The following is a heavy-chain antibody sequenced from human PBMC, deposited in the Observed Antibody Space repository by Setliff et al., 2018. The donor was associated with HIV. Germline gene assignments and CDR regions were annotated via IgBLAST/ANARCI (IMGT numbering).Heavy chain of an antibody. Sequence: SETLSLTCSVSGYSINTAYYWGWIRQSPGKGLEWIGGFHHSGSTHYNPSLKSRVTISIDTSKNQFSLNLRSVTAADTAVYYCARDPPGYGDSKDYWGQGKLVTVSS. CDR1: GYSINTAYY. J-gene: IGHJ4*02. CDR3: ARDPPGYGDSKDY. V-gene: IGHV4-38-2*02. D-gene: IGHD4-17*01. CDR2: FHHSGST.